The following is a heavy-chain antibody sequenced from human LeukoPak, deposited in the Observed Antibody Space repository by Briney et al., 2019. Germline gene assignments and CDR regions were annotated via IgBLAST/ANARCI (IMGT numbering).Heavy chain of an antibody. CDR1: GGSISSYY. V-gene: IGHV4-59*08. CDR3: ARLRAGVSSSWFDY. D-gene: IGHD6-13*01. CDR2: IYYSGST. J-gene: IGHJ4*02. Sequence: SETLSLTCTVSGGSISSYYWSWIRQPPGKGLEWIGYIYYSGSTNYNPSLKSRVTISVDTSKNQFSRKLSSVTAADTAVYYCARLRAGVSSSWFDYWGQGTLVTVSS.